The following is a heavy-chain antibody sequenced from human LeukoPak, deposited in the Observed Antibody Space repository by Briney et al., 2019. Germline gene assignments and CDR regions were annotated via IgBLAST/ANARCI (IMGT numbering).Heavy chain of an antibody. CDR3: AKRGYDCSSTSCYYFDY. V-gene: IGHV3-23*01. J-gene: IGHJ4*02. Sequence: GGSLRLSCAASGFTFNNYAMSWVRQAPGKGLEWVSAISGSGGSTYYADSVKGRFTISRDNSKNTLYLQMNSLRAEDTAVYYCAKRGYDCSSTSCYYFDYWGQGTLVTVSS. CDR2: ISGSGGST. CDR1: GFTFNNYA. D-gene: IGHD2-2*01.